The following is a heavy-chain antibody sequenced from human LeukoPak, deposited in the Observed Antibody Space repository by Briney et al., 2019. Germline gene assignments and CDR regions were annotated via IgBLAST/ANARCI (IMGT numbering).Heavy chain of an antibody. CDR2: ISYDGSNE. D-gene: IGHD2-15*01. CDR1: GFTFSSYV. CDR3: ARDHQEYCSGGSCTYFDY. J-gene: IGHJ4*02. Sequence: GGSLRLSCAASGFTFSSYVMHWVRQAPGKGLEWVAIISYDGSNEYYADSVKGRFTISRDNSKNTLYLQMNSLRAADTAVYYCARDHQEYCSGGSCTYFDYWGQGTLVTVSS. V-gene: IGHV3-30*04.